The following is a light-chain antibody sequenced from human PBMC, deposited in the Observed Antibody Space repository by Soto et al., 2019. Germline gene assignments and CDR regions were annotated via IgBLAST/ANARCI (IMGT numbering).Light chain of an antibody. Sequence: GDIVTIACRASQSIGSLWAVCQRRRVKAPNCLIYAASNLESGVPSRFSGSGSGTEFTLTIISLQTDDLATYYWQVYSSYWTFGQGTKVDIK. CDR1: QSIGSL. CDR2: AAS. J-gene: IGKJ1*01. V-gene: IGKV1-5*01. CDR3: QVYSSYWT.